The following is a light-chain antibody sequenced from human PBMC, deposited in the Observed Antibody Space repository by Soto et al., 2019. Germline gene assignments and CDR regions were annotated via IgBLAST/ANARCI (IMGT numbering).Light chain of an antibody. Sequence: DIQMTQSPSTLSASVGDRVTITCRASQSVSNWLAWYQQKPGKAPNLLIYDASSLESGVPSRFSGSGSGTEFSLTISSPQPGHFATYYCQQYNSYSYFGQGTKLQI. CDR1: QSVSNW. CDR2: DAS. J-gene: IGKJ2*01. CDR3: QQYNSYSY. V-gene: IGKV1-5*01.